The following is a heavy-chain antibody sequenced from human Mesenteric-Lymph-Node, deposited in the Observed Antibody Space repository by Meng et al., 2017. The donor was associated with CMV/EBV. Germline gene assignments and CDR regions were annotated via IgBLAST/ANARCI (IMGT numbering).Heavy chain of an antibody. Sequence: SGFAFSGYTINWVRQTQGKGLGWVSSISGGSDYIYYADSVKGRFTISRDNAKNSVYLQMNSLRVEDTAVYYCAREPFGIGYYGMDVWGQGTTVTVSS. V-gene: IGHV3-21*01. CDR2: ISGGSDYI. CDR3: AREPFGIGYYGMDV. CDR1: GFAFSGYT. D-gene: IGHD3-16*01. J-gene: IGHJ6*02.